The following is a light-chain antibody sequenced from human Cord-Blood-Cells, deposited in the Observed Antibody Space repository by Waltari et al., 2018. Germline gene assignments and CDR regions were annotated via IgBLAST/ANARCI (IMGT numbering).Light chain of an antibody. V-gene: IGLV2-14*01. J-gene: IGLJ1*01. CDR1: SSDVGGSNY. Sequence: QSALTQPASVSGSPGQSITISCTGTSSDVGGSNYVSWYQQHPGKAPKLMIYEVSTRPSGVSNRFSGSKSGNTASLTISGLQAEDEADYYCSSYTSSSTLVFGTGTKVTVL. CDR2: EVS. CDR3: SSYTSSSTLV.